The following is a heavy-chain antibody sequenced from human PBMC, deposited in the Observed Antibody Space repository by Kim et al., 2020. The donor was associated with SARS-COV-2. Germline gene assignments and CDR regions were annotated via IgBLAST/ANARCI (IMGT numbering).Heavy chain of an antibody. D-gene: IGHD3-22*01. CDR2: IWYDGSNK. V-gene: IGHV3-33*01. J-gene: IGHJ6*02. CDR3: ARLGYSSGYYFTALPYYYYGMDV. Sequence: GGSLRLSCAASGFTFSSYGMHWVSQAPGKGLEWVAVIWYDGSNKYYADSVKGRFTISRDNSKNTLYLQMNSLRAEDTAVYYCARLGYSSGYYFTALPYYYYGMDVWGQGTTVTVSS. CDR1: GFTFSSYG.